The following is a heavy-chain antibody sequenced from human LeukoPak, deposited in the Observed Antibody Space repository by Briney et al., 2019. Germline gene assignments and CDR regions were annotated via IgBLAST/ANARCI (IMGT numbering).Heavy chain of an antibody. V-gene: IGHV3-21*01. CDR3: ARVIAAAGQFDY. Sequence: PGGSLRLSCAASGFTFSSYSMTWVRQAPGKGLEWVSSISSSSSYIYYADSVKGRFTISRDNAKNSLYLQMNSLRAEDTAVYYCARVIAAAGQFDYWGQGTLVTVSS. D-gene: IGHD6-13*01. J-gene: IGHJ4*02. CDR2: ISSSSSYI. CDR1: GFTFSSYS.